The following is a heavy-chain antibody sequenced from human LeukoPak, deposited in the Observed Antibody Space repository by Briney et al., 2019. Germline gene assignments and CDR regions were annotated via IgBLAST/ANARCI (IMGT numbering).Heavy chain of an antibody. Sequence: ASVKVSCKASGYTFTGYDMHWVRQAPGQRLEWVGWINPNSGGTNYAQKFQGRVTMTRDTSISTAYMELSRLRSDDTAVYYCARVGGPGYSSGWYGYWGQGTLVTVSS. J-gene: IGHJ4*02. V-gene: IGHV1-2*02. D-gene: IGHD6-19*01. CDR3: ARVGGPGYSSGWYGY. CDR1: GYTFTGYD. CDR2: INPNSGGT.